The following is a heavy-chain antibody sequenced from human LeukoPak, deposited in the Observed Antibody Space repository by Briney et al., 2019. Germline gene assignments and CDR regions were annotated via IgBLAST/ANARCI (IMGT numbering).Heavy chain of an antibody. V-gene: IGHV1-2*02. Sequence: GASVKVSCKASGYTFTGYYLHWVRQAPGQGLEWMGWINPNSGGTNYAQKFQGRVTITADKSTSTAYMELSSLRSEDTAVYYCAGFRLGYATRYYYYYMDVWGKGTTVTVSS. CDR3: AGFRLGYATRYYYYYMDV. J-gene: IGHJ6*03. D-gene: IGHD2-2*01. CDR2: INPNSGGT. CDR1: GYTFTGYY.